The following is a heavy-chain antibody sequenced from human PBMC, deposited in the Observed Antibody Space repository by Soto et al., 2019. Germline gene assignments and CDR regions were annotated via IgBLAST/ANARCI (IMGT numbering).Heavy chain of an antibody. V-gene: IGHV5-51*01. J-gene: IGHJ6*02. CDR1: GFSFSRYT. CDR3: ARAAPTYYYYGLDV. CDR2: IYPGGSDT. Sequence: PGESLKISCVGSGFSFSRYTFGWVRQVPGEGLEWMGIIYPGGSDTRYSPSFQGQVTISADKSISTAYLQWSSLKASDTAMYYCARAAPTYYYYGLDVWGQGTTVTVSS. D-gene: IGHD6-6*01.